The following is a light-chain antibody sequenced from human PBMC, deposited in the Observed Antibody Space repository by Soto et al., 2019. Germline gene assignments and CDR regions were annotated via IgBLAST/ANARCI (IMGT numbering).Light chain of an antibody. CDR3: QQRSNWPT. V-gene: IGKV4-1*01. CDR1: QSVFYSSNNKNY. Sequence: DIVMTQSPDSLAVSLGERATINCKSSQSVFYSSNNKNYLAWYQQKTGQPPKLLIYWASNRGSGVPDRFSGSGSGTDFTLTISSLEPEDFAVYYCQQRSNWPTFGQGTKVDI. J-gene: IGKJ1*01. CDR2: WAS.